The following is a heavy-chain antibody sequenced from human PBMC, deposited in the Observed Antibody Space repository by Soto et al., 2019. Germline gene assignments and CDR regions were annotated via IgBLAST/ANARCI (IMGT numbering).Heavy chain of an antibody. V-gene: IGHV3-30-3*01. CDR3: ARVVRYSSSWYYFDY. J-gene: IGHJ4*02. CDR2: ISYDGSNK. CDR1: GFTFSSYA. Sequence: GGSLRLSCAASGFTFSSYAMHWVRQAPGKGLEWVAVISYDGSNKYYADSVKGRFTISRDNSKNTLYLQMNSLRAEDTAVYYCARVVRYSSSWYYFDYWGQGTLVTVSS. D-gene: IGHD6-13*01.